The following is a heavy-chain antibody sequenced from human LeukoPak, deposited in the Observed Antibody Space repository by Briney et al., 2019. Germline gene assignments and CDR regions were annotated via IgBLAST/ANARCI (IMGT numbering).Heavy chain of an antibody. J-gene: IGHJ4*02. CDR1: GFTFDDYY. CDR3: ATNTSSWSFDY. Sequence: GGSLRLSCAASGFTFDDYYMSWIRQAPGKGLEWVSYICDSGRTIYYADSVEGRFTISRDNAKNTLYLQMHSLRAEDTAVYYCATNTSSWSFDYWGQGTLVTVSS. V-gene: IGHV3-11*01. D-gene: IGHD6-13*01. CDR2: ICDSGRTI.